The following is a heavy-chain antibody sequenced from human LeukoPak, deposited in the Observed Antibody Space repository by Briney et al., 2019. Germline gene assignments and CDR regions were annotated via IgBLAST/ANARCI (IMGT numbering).Heavy chain of an antibody. Sequence: PSETLSLTCTVSGGSISSSSYHWGWIRQPPGKGLEWIGSIYYSGSTYYNPSLKSRVTISVDTSKNQFSLKLSSVTAADTAVYYCASYDLYSGIVDYWGQGTLVTVSS. CDR1: GGSISSSSYH. D-gene: IGHD3-22*01. J-gene: IGHJ4*02. V-gene: IGHV4-39*07. CDR2: IYYSGST. CDR3: ASYDLYSGIVDY.